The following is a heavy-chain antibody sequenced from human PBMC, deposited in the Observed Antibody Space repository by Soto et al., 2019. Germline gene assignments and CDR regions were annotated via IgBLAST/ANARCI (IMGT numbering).Heavy chain of an antibody. V-gene: IGHV3-48*01. CDR1: GFTFSSYS. CDR3: ARGYSNYLIYYYYYYMDV. Sequence: PGGSLRLSCAASGFTFSSYSMNWVRQAPGKGLEWVSYISSSSSTIYYADSVKGRFTISRDNAKNSLYLQMNSLRAEDTAVYYCARGYSNYLIYYYYYYMDVWGKGTTVTVSS. D-gene: IGHD4-4*01. CDR2: ISSSSSTI. J-gene: IGHJ6*03.